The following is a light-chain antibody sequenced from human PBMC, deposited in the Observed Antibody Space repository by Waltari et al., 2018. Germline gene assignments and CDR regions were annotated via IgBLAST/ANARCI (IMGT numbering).Light chain of an antibody. V-gene: IGLV3-1*01. CDR1: NLGDKY. CDR2: QDS. J-gene: IGLJ1*01. CDR3: QAWDSSTEV. Sequence: SYELTQPPSVSVSPGQTASITCSGDNLGDKYACWYQQKPGQSPGLVIYQDSKRPSGIPERFSGSNSGNTATLTISGTQAMEEADYYCQAWDSSTEVFGTGTKVTVL.